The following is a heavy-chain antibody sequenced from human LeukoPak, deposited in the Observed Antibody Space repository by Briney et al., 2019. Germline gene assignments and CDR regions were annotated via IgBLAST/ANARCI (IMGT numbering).Heavy chain of an antibody. J-gene: IGHJ4*02. Sequence: GGSLRLSCAASGFTVSYNYMSWVRQAPGKGLEWVSIIYSGGSTYYADSVKGRFTISRDNSKNTLYLQMNSLRAEDTAVYYCAREVRALGYCSGGSCYPRVFDYWGQGTLVTVSS. D-gene: IGHD2-15*01. CDR1: GFTVSYNY. CDR3: AREVRALGYCSGGSCYPRVFDY. CDR2: IYSGGST. V-gene: IGHV3-66*01.